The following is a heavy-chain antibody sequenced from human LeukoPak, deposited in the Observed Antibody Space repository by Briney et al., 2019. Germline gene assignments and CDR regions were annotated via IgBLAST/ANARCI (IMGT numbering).Heavy chain of an antibody. V-gene: IGHV4-38-2*02. CDR1: GYSINSVYY. CDR2: IYHSGST. Sequence: KTSETLSLTCTVSGYSINSVYYWGWIRQPPEKGLEWIGSIYHSGSTYYNPSLKSRVTISMDTSKNQFSLKLTSVTAADTAVYYCAIPSTRGYAYGRSDFDSWGQGTLVTVSS. CDR3: AIPSTRGYAYGRSDFDS. D-gene: IGHD5-18*01. J-gene: IGHJ4*02.